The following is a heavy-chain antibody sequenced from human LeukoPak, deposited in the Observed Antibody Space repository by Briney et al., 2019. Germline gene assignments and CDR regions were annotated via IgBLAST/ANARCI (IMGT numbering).Heavy chain of an antibody. D-gene: IGHD6-13*01. CDR2: IYYSGST. CDR1: GGSISSYY. CDR3: AAYSSSLGPFFDY. Sequence: AETLTLTCTVSGGSISSYYWSWIRQPPGKGLEGVGYIYYSGSTNYNPSLKSRVTISVDTSKNQFSLKLSSVTAADTAVYYCAAYSSSLGPFFDYWGQGTLVTVSS. V-gene: IGHV4-59*08. J-gene: IGHJ4*02.